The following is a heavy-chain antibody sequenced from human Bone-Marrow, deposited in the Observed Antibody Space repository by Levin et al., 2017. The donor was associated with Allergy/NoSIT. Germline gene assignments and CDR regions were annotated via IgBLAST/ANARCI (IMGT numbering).Heavy chain of an antibody. D-gene: IGHD6-19*01. CDR2: LYSDGRT. CDR3: AGHSGGWYGRGWFDP. Sequence: ASVKVSCVASGFTVSSNYMSWVRQAPGKGLEWVSVLYSDGRTYYADSVKGRFTISRDNPKNTLYLQMNSLRDEDTAVYYCAGHSGGWYGRGWFDPWGQGTLVTVSS. CDR1: GFTVSSNY. V-gene: IGHV3-66*04. J-gene: IGHJ5*02.